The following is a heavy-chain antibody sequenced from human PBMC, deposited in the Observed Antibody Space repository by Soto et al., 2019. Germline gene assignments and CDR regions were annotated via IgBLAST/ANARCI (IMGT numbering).Heavy chain of an antibody. CDR2: IYYSGST. D-gene: IGHD2-15*01. Sequence: PSETLSLTCTVSGGSISSYYWSWIRQPPGKGLEWIGYIYYSGSTNYNPSLKSRVTISVDTSKNQFYLKLSSVTAADTAVYYCARDLKYCSGGSCYYREAFDIWGQGTMVTVSS. J-gene: IGHJ3*02. CDR3: ARDLKYCSGGSCYYREAFDI. V-gene: IGHV4-59*01. CDR1: GGSISSYY.